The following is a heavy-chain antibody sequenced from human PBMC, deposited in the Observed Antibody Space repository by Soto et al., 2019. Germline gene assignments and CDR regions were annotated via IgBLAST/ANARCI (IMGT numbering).Heavy chain of an antibody. Sequence: QPGGSLRLSCAASGFTFSSYAMSWVRQAPGKGLEWVSAISGSGGSTYYADSVKGRFTISRDNSKNTLYLQMNSLRAEDTAVYYCARGSIVPAARKLSYYMDVWGKGTTVTVSS. D-gene: IGHD2-2*01. V-gene: IGHV3-23*01. J-gene: IGHJ6*03. CDR1: GFTFSSYA. CDR3: ARGSIVPAARKLSYYMDV. CDR2: ISGSGGST.